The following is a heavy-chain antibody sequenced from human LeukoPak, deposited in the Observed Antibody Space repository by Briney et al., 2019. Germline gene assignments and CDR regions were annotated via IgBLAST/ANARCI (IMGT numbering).Heavy chain of an antibody. J-gene: IGHJ4*02. CDR3: ARGPTRYYFDY. CDR2: IYYSGST. V-gene: IGHV4-59*01. Sequence: SETLSLTCTVSGGSSNNYYWSWIRQPPGKGLEWIAYIYYSGSTNCNPSLKSRVTISIDTSKNQFSLKLSSVTAADTAVYYCARGPTRYYFDYCGQGTPVTVSS. D-gene: IGHD3-9*01. CDR1: GGSSNNYY.